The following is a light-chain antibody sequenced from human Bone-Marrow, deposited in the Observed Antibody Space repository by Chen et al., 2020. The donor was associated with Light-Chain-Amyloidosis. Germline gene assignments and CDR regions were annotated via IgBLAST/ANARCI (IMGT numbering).Light chain of an antibody. CDR2: EVT. CDR1: ISDVGGDNH. J-gene: IGLJ1*01. V-gene: IGLV2-14*01. Sequence: QSALTQPASVSGPPGQSITIFFTGTISDVGGDNHVSWYQQHPDEAPKLMIYEVTHRPSWVPDRFSGSKSDNTASLTISWVQTEDEADYFCSSYTITNTLVFGSGTRVTVL. CDR3: SSYTITNTLV.